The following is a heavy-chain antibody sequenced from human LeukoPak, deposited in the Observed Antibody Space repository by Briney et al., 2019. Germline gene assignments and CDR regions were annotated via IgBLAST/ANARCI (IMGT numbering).Heavy chain of an antibody. V-gene: IGHV4-59*01. Sequence: QSSETLSLTCTVSDGSITNYDWSWVRQPPGKGLEFIGHVHYSGTANYNPSLRSRVTISIDTSKKHFFLKLKSATAADTAVYYCARGYGDFRVEGRYFHSWGQGTLVTVSS. J-gene: IGHJ4*02. D-gene: IGHD4-17*01. CDR2: VHYSGTA. CDR1: DGSITNYD. CDR3: ARGYGDFRVEGRYFHS.